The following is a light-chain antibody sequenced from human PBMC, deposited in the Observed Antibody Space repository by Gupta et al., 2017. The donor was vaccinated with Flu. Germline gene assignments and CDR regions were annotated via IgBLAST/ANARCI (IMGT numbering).Light chain of an antibody. Sequence: DIQMTQSPSTLSASVGDRVTITCRASQSISSWLAWYQQKPGEAPKLLIYKTSGVKSGVPSRFSGSGSGTEFTLTISGLQPDDFAIYYCQQDNSYSSTFGPGTKVEIK. CDR1: QSISSW. CDR2: KTS. J-gene: IGKJ3*01. CDR3: QQDNSYSST. V-gene: IGKV1-5*03.